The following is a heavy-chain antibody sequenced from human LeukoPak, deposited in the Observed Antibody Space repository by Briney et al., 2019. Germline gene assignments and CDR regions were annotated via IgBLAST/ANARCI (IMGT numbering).Heavy chain of an antibody. J-gene: IGHJ4*02. D-gene: IGHD3-9*01. CDR3: ARGPHYDILTGYERDY. V-gene: IGHV4-4*07. Sequence: SETLSLTCTVPGVSISSYYWSWIRQPAGKGLEWVGRIYTSGSTNYNPSLKSRVTMSVDTSKNQFSLKLSSVTAADTAVYYCARGPHYDILTGYERDYWGQGTLVTVSS. CDR1: GVSISSYY. CDR2: IYTSGST.